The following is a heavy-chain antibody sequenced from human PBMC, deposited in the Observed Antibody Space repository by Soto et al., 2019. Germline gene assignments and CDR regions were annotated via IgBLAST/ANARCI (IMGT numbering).Heavy chain of an antibody. CDR2: IYYTGRT. D-gene: IGHD3-22*01. CDR1: GGSISNYY. J-gene: IGHJ4*02. Sequence: QEQLQESGPGLVKPSETLSLTCTVSGGSISNYYWSWIRQPPVKGLEWIGYIYYTGRTNYSHTHKSRSTISMHSSKNQCSLRLSSVPAADTAVYYWANYDSSGFGVWDWGQGTLITATS. CDR3: ANYDSSGFGVWD. V-gene: IGHV4-59*01.